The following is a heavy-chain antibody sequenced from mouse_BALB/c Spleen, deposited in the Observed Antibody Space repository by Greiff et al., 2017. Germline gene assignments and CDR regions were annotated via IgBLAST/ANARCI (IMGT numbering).Heavy chain of an antibody. D-gene: IGHD3-1*01. J-gene: IGHJ2*01. Sequence: QVQLKESGAELARPGASVKLSCKASGYTFTDYYINWVKQRTGQGLEWIGEIYPGSGNTYYNEKFKGKATLTADKSSSTAYMQLSSLTSEDSAVYFCARGRAIDYWGQGTTLTVSS. CDR2: IYPGSGNT. CDR3: ARGRAIDY. CDR1: GYTFTDYY. V-gene: IGHV1-77*01.